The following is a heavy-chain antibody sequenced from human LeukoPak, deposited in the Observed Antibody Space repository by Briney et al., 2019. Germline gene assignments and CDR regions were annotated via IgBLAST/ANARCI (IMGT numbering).Heavy chain of an antibody. V-gene: IGHV4-39*07. J-gene: IGHJ5*02. CDR3: ARVYSSTHNWFDT. CDR2: IYYSGTT. Sequence: SETLSLTCTVSGGSISSSSYYWGWIRQPPGEGLEWIGSIYYSGTTYYNSSLKSRVTISIERSKNHFSLNLNSLTAADTAVYYCARVYSSTHNWFDTWGQGTQVTVSS. D-gene: IGHD2-2*01. CDR1: GGSISSSSYY.